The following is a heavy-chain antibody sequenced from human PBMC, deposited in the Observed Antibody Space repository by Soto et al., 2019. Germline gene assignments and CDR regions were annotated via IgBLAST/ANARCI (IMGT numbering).Heavy chain of an antibody. Sequence: GGSLRLSCAASGFTFSSYAMHWVRQAPGKGLEWVAVISYDGSNKYYADSVKGRFTISRDNSKNTLYLQMNSLRAEDTAVYYCARDSGYGGNSGYPYWGQGTLVTVSS. D-gene: IGHD2-21*02. J-gene: IGHJ4*02. CDR1: GFTFSSYA. CDR2: ISYDGSNK. CDR3: ARDSGYGGNSGYPY. V-gene: IGHV3-30-3*01.